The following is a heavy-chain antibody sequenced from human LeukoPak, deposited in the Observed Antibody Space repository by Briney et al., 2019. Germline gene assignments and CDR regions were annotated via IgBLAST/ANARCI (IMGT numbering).Heavy chain of an antibody. CDR2: IIPILAMP. D-gene: IGHD1-26*01. J-gene: IGHJ6*02. Sequence: GASVKVSCKASGGAFSSYAIIWVRQAPGQGLEWMGRIIPILAMPNYAQKFQGKVTITADKSTSTAYMELTSLKSEDTAVYYCARDFRAGATNYFGMDVWGQGTTVTVSS. V-gene: IGHV1-69*04. CDR1: GGAFSSYA. CDR3: ARDFRAGATNYFGMDV.